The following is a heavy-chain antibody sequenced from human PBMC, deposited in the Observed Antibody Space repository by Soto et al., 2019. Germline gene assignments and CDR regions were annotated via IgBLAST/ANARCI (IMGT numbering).Heavy chain of an antibody. Sequence: WGCLGLACAASVFTLCIYGVTWVRQAPGKGLEWISYISSSSSTIYYADSVKGRFTTSRDNAKNSLYLQMNSLRDEDTAVYYCARGILDCSSTSCPPGYYYYYGMDVWGQGTTVTVSS. CDR3: ARGILDCSSTSCPPGYYYYYGMDV. D-gene: IGHD2-2*01. CDR2: ISSSSSTI. J-gene: IGHJ6*02. CDR1: VFTLCIYG. V-gene: IGHV3-48*02.